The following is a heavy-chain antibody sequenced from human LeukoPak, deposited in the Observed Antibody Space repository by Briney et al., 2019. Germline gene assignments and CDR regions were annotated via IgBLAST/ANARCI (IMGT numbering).Heavy chain of an antibody. V-gene: IGHV1-18*01. CDR2: ISAYNGNT. J-gene: IGHJ4*02. D-gene: IGHD6-13*01. Sequence: VASVKVSCKASGGTFSSYDINWVRQATGQGPEWMGWISAYNGNTKYAQNLQGRVTMTTDTSTSTAYMELRSLRSDDTAVYYCTRDLPYSSSWESIDYWGQGTLVTVSS. CDR3: TRDLPYSSSWESIDY. CDR1: GGTFSSYD.